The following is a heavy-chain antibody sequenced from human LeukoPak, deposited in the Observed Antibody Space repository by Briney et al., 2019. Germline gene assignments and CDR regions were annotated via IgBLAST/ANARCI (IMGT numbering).Heavy chain of an antibody. CDR1: GFTFDDYA. CDR2: ISGVGGST. J-gene: IGHJ4*02. D-gene: IGHD3-22*01. Sequence: PGGSMRLACAVSGFTFDDYAMHWVRQAPGKGLEWVSSISGVGGSTYYADSVKGRFTISRDNSKNSLYLQMNSLRTEDTALYYCARLSPDYYDSSGYYYWGDYWGQGTLVTVSS. V-gene: IGHV3-43*02. CDR3: ARLSPDYYDSSGYYYWGDY.